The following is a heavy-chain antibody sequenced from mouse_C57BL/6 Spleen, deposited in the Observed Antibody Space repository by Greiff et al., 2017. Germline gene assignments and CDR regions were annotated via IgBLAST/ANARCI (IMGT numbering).Heavy chain of an antibody. CDR3: ARSYYGSSYFWFAY. CDR2: ISNGGGST. V-gene: IGHV5-12*01. Sequence: DVMLVESGGGLVQPGGSLKLSCAASGFTFSDYYMYWVRQTPEKRLEWVAYISNGGGSTYYPDTVKGRFTISRDNAKNTLYLQMSRLKSEDTAMYYCARSYYGSSYFWFAYWGQGTLVTVSA. D-gene: IGHD1-1*01. CDR1: GFTFSDYY. J-gene: IGHJ3*01.